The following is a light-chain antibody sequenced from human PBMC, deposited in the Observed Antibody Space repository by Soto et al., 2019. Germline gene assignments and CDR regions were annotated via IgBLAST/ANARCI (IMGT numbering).Light chain of an antibody. CDR3: QQYVRNPLA. V-gene: IGKV4-1*01. Sequence: DIGMTHSPDSLTESLGERATINGKSSHSVLDKSNSKNSLAWYQQKPGQPPKLLIYWESTRESGVPDRFSGSGSGTDCRLTICRLQPAEVAVYSCQQYVRNPLAFGGGNRVEI. CDR2: WES. J-gene: IGKJ4*01. CDR1: HSVLDKSNSKNS.